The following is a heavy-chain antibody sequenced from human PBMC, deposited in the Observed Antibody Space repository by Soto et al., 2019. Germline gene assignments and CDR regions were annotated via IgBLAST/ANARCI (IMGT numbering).Heavy chain of an antibody. D-gene: IGHD5-18*01. CDR1: GCTGSSYR. V-gene: IGHV3-21*01. CDR2: ISSSSSYI. Sequence: GSPAQSCSASGCTGSSYRMKWVRHPPGKGLEWVSSISSSSSYIYYADSVKGRFTISRDNAKNSLYLQMNSLRAEDTAVYYCARDQPGYSYGYGLGYWGQGTLVTVSS. J-gene: IGHJ4*02. CDR3: ARDQPGYSYGYGLGY.